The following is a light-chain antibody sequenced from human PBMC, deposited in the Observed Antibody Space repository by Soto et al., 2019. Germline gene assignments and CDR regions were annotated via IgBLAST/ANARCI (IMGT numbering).Light chain of an antibody. Sequence: EIVLTQSPGNLSLSPGERATLSCRASQSVSSSYLAWYQQKPGQAPRLLIYGASSRATGIPDRFSGSGSGTDFTRTISRLEPEDFAVYYCQQYGSSPPFLFGQGTKLEIK. CDR1: QSVSSSY. CDR2: GAS. CDR3: QQYGSSPPFL. V-gene: IGKV3-20*01. J-gene: IGKJ2*01.